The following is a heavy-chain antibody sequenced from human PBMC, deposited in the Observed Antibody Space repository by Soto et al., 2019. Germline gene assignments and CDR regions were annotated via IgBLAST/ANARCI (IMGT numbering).Heavy chain of an antibody. CDR1: GYTFTTYD. D-gene: IGHD6-25*01. Sequence: VASVKVSCKASGYTFTTYDINWVRQAPGQGLEWMGWMNPYTGKAGYAQKFQGRVTMTRDNSISTAYMELSSLRSDDTAVYYCARRKERSGPNYFDYWGLGTLVTVSS. V-gene: IGHV1-8*01. CDR3: ARRKERSGPNYFDY. J-gene: IGHJ4*02. CDR2: MNPYTGKA.